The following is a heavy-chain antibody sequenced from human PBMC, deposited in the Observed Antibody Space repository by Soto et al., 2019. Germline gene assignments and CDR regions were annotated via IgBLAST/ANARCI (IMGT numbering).Heavy chain of an antibody. J-gene: IGHJ4*02. Sequence: GGSLRLSCAASGFTFRDYSMSWVRQAPGKGLEWISYIVIRSGVIYYADSVKGRFTISRDIDKNSLYLQMNSLRDEDTAVYYCARDYKWAFDYWGQGTLVTVSS. D-gene: IGHD1-1*01. CDR3: ARDYKWAFDY. V-gene: IGHV3-48*02. CDR2: IVIRSGVI. CDR1: GFTFRDYS.